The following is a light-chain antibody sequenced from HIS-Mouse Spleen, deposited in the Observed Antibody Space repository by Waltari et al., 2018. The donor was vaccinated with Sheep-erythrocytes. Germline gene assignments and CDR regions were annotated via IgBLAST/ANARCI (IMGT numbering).Light chain of an antibody. V-gene: IGLV3-1*01. J-gene: IGLJ3*02. Sequence: SYELTQPPSVSVSPGQTASITCSGDKLGDKYACWYQQKPGQSPVLVIYQDNKRPSGIPGRFSGSHFGNTAPLTIRGTQAMDEADYYCQAWDSSTAWVFGGGTKLTVL. CDR3: QAWDSSTAWV. CDR2: QDN. CDR1: KLGDKY.